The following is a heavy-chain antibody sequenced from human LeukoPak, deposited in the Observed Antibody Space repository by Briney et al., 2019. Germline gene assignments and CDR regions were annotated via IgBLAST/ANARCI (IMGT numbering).Heavy chain of an antibody. J-gene: IGHJ6*03. CDR2: IVYSGKT. Sequence: PSETLSLTCTVSNGSMTSDSYYWAWVRQPPGKGLEWIGTIVYSGKTSYSPSLKSRVTVSLDTSNKNFSLRLSSVTAADTAVYYCARGGRILLYYMDVWGKGTTVTVCS. D-gene: IGHD2-15*01. CDR1: NGSMTSDSYY. V-gene: IGHV4-39*02. CDR3: ARGGRILLYYMDV.